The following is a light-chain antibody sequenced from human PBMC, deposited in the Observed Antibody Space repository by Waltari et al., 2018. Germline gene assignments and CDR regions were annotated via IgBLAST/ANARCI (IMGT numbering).Light chain of an antibody. CDR1: QNIHDN. CDR3: QQYNKWPPLA. V-gene: IGKV3-15*01. Sequence: EVLMTQSPATLSVSPGESVTLSCRASQNIHDNLAWYRQKPGQAPRLLIYGASTRAADIPARFRGSGSGTEFTLTINSLQSEDLGIYYCQQYNKWPPLAFGGGTKVEIK. J-gene: IGKJ4*01. CDR2: GAS.